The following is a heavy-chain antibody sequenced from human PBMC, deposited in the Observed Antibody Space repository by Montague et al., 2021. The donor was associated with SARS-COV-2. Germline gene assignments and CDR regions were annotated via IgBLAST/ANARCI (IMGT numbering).Heavy chain of an antibody. CDR1: GYSISSGYF. CDR3: ARAPCVGACNSLAIWFDP. J-gene: IGHJ5*02. Sequence: SETLSLTCTVFGYSISSGYFWALLRQPPGKGLEWIGSIYHAGYIHYNPPLKSRVSISIESPRNQIALRVTDVAAAETAVYYGARAPCVGACNSLAIWFDPGGQGTLVTVSS. CDR2: IYHAGYI. D-gene: IGHD2-21*02. V-gene: IGHV4-38-2*02.